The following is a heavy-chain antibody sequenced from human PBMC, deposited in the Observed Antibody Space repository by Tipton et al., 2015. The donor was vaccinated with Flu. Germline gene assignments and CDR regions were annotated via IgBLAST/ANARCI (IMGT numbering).Heavy chain of an antibody. V-gene: IGHV4-39*07. CDR3: ARVGAVTMVRGLAFDAFDI. CDR1: GASISSESYY. CDR2: IYHSGST. Sequence: TLSLTCTVSGASISSESYYWGWIRQPSGKGLEWIGNIYHSGSTNYNPSLKSRVTISLDKSKNQFSLNLSSVTAADTAVYYCARVGAVTMVRGLAFDAFDIWGLGTMVAVSS. D-gene: IGHD3-10*01. J-gene: IGHJ3*02.